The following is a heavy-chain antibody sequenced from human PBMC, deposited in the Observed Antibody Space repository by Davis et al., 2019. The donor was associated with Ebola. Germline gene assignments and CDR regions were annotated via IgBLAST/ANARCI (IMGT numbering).Heavy chain of an antibody. CDR2: IHPGDSGI. Sequence: PGGSLRLSCKGSGYSFISYWIAWVRQMPGKGLEWMGIIHPGDSGIRYSPSFQGQVTFSADRSTTTAYLQWRSLKASDTAIYYCARHVDVQATNYYYYGMDVWGQGTTVTVSS. J-gene: IGHJ6*02. CDR3: ARHVDVQATNYYYYGMDV. CDR1: GYSFISYW. V-gene: IGHV5-51*01. D-gene: IGHD2-8*01.